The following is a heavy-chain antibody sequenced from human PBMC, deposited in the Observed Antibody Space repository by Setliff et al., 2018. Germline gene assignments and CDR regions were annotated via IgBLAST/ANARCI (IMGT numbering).Heavy chain of an antibody. J-gene: IGHJ3*02. CDR2: ISSSSSYI. V-gene: IGHV3-21*01. CDR1: GFTFSSYS. CDR3: ARDTYTIFGVVPSEVHAFDI. D-gene: IGHD3-3*01. Sequence: GGSLRLSCAASGFTFSSYSMNWVRQAPGKGLEWVSSISSSSSYIYYADSVKGRFTISRDNAKNSLYLQMNSLRAEDTAVYYCARDTYTIFGVVPSEVHAFDIWGQGTMVTVSS.